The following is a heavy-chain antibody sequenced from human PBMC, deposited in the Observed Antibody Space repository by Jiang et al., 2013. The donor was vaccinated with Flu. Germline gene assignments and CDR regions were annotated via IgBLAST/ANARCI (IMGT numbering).Heavy chain of an antibody. J-gene: IGHJ6*02. CDR1: GGSISSSSYY. CDR2: IYYSGST. V-gene: IGHV4-39*01. CDR3: ARLPPYSSRPEGYYYYYYGMDV. Sequence: GSGLVKPSETLSLTCTVSGGSISSSSYYWGWIRQPPGKGLEWIGSIYYSGSTYYNPSLKSRVTISVDTSKNQFSLKLSSVTAADTAVYYCARLPPYSSRPEGYYYYYYGMDVWGQGTTVTVSS. D-gene: IGHD6-13*01.